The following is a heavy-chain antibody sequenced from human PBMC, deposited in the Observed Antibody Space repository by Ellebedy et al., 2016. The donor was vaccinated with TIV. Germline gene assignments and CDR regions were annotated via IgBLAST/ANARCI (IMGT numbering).Heavy chain of an antibody. CDR1: GGTFSSYA. CDR3: ARTPRGESIDH. Sequence: SVKVSXXASGGTFSSYAISWVRQAPGQGLEWMGGIIPIFGTANYAQKFQGRVTMTRSTSITTAYMELSSLRSEDTAVYYCARTPRGESIDHWGQGTLVTVSS. V-gene: IGHV1-69*05. J-gene: IGHJ4*02. D-gene: IGHD3-10*01. CDR2: IIPIFGTA.